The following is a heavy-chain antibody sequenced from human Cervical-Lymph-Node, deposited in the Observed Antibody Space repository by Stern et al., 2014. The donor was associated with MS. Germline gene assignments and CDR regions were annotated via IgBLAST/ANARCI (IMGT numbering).Heavy chain of an antibody. D-gene: IGHD5-12*01. V-gene: IGHV4-4*02. Sequence: QLKLQESGPGLVKPSGTLSLTCAVSGGSISSSNWWSWVRQPPGKGLEGIGQIYHSGSTNYNPSLKSRVTISVDKSKNQFSLKLSSVTAADTAVYYCARDLESGYDYDLGYWGQGTLVTVSS. CDR2: IYHSGST. CDR3: ARDLESGYDYDLGY. J-gene: IGHJ4*02. CDR1: GGSISSSNW.